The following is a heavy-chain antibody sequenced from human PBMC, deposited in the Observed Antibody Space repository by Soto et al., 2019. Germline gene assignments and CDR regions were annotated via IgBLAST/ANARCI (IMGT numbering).Heavy chain of an antibody. CDR3: AREHITFFGVVIIYVDY. D-gene: IGHD3-3*01. Sequence: QVQLVQSGAEVKKPGASVKVSCKASGYTFTSYAMHWVRQAPGQRLEWMGWINAGNGNTKYSQKFQGRVTITRDTSASTAYMELSSLRSEDTAVYYCAREHITFFGVVIIYVDYWGQGTLVTVSS. CDR2: INAGNGNT. J-gene: IGHJ4*02. CDR1: GYTFTSYA. V-gene: IGHV1-3*01.